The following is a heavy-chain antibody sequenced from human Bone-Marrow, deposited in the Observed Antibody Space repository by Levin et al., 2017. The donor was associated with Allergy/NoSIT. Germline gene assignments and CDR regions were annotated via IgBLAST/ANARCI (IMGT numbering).Heavy chain of an antibody. V-gene: IGHV1-46*01. CDR1: GYPFTSYY. CDR3: ARVWDNWNYSFDY. D-gene: IGHD1-7*01. J-gene: IGHJ4*02. CDR2: IKPRGDGP. Sequence: ASVKVSCKASGYPFTSYYIHWVRQAPGQGLEWMARIKPRGDGPTTAPQFRARFTVPWDPPTKTVYMELSSLKSEDTAVYFCARVWDNWNYSFDYWGQGTLITVSS.